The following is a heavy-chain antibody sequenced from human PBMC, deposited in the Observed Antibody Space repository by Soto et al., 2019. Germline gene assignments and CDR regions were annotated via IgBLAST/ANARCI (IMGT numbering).Heavy chain of an antibody. V-gene: IGHV3-23*01. J-gene: IGHJ6*02. CDR2: ISGSGGST. D-gene: IGHD6-6*01. CDR3: AKHSYSSSSVVYFHYDMDV. Sequence: GGSLRLSCAASGFTFSSYAMSWVRQAPGKGLEWVSAISGSGGSTFYADSVKGRFTISRDNSKNTLYVQLNSLRAEDTAVYYCAKHSYSSSSVVYFHYDMDVWGQGTTVTVSS. CDR1: GFTFSSYA.